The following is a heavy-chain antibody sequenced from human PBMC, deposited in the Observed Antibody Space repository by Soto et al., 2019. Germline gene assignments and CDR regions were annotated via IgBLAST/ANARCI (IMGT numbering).Heavy chain of an antibody. D-gene: IGHD2-2*01. CDR2: IYPGDSDT. J-gene: IGHJ6*02. V-gene: IGHV5-51*01. CDR3: ARRYCSSTRCYYGMDV. Sequence: GESLKISCKGSGYSFTSYWIGLLRQIPWKGLEWMGIIYPGDSDTRYSPSFQGQVTISADKSISTAYMQWSSLKASETAMYYCARRYCSSTRCYYGMDVWGQGTTVTVSS. CDR1: GYSFTSYW.